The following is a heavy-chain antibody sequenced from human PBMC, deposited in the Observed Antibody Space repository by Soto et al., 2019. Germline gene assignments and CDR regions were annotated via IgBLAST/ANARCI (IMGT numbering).Heavy chain of an antibody. J-gene: IGHJ6*02. CDR1: GSRFNSCW. D-gene: IGHD3-16*01. V-gene: IGHV5-51*01. CDR3: ARQGSNGTCVYVTIAV. Sequence: GESLKISCRGSGSRFNSCWIGWAPQLPGQGLEWIGMIYPGDSDTTYNPSFQGQVTMSADKSISTPYIQWTRIKASDTATYYRARQGSNGTCVYVTIAVWGQGTRVAVAS. CDR2: IYPGDSDT.